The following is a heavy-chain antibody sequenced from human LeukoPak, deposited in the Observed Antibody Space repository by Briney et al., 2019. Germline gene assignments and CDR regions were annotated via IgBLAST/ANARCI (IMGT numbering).Heavy chain of an antibody. CDR2: ISYDGSNK. D-gene: IGHD6-13*01. V-gene: IGHV3-30*03. Sequence: GRSLRLSCAASGFTFSSYGMHWVRQAPGKGLEWVAVISYDGSNKYYADSVKGRFTISRDNSKNTLYLQMNSLRAEDTAVYYCARGQQQLSSWGQGTLVTVSS. CDR1: GFTFSSYG. J-gene: IGHJ4*02. CDR3: ARGQQQLSS.